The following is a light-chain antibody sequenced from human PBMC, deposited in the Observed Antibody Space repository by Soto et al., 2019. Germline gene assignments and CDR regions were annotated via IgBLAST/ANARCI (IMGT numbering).Light chain of an antibody. V-gene: IGKV1-8*01. CDR2: AAS. CDR1: QGISSY. CDR3: QQYYSYPYT. Sequence: AIRMTQSPSSFSASTGDRVTITCRASQGISSYLAWYQQKPGKAPKLLIYAASTLQSGVPSRFIGNGSGTEFTLTISCLQSEDFATYYCQQYYSYPYTFGQGTKLEIK. J-gene: IGKJ2*01.